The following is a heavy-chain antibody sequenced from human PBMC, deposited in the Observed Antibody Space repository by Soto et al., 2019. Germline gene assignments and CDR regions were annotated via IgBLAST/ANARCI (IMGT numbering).Heavy chain of an antibody. D-gene: IGHD2-2*01. Sequence: AGSLRLSCAASGFTLSSYSMNWVRQAPGKGLEWVSSISSSGTYIHYADSLKGRFTISRDNAKNSLYLQMISLRAEDTAVYYCARDPSDCSSTSCWGYYALDVWGQGTTVTVSS. J-gene: IGHJ6*02. V-gene: IGHV3-21*01. CDR2: ISSSGTYI. CDR3: ARDPSDCSSTSCWGYYALDV. CDR1: GFTLSSYS.